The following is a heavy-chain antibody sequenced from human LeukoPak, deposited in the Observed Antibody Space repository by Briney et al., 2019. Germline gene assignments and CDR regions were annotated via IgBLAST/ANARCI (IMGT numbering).Heavy chain of an antibody. Sequence: GASVKVSCKASGGTFSSYAISWVRQAPGQGLEWMGGIIPIFGTANYAQKFQGRVTITADESTSTAYMELSSLRSEDTAVYYCARDRGSSGYYSYYFDYWGQGTLVTVSS. V-gene: IGHV1-69*01. CDR1: GGTFSSYA. CDR2: IIPIFGTA. D-gene: IGHD3-22*01. CDR3: ARDRGSSGYYSYYFDY. J-gene: IGHJ4*02.